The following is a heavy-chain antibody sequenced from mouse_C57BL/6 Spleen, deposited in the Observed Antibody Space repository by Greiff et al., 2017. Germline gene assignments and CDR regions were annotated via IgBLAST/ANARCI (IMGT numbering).Heavy chain of an antibody. D-gene: IGHD1-1*01. CDR2: LYIGNGNT. V-gene: IGHV1-58*01. Sequence: VQLQQSGAELVRPGSSVKMSCQTSGYTFTSYGINWVKQRPGQGLEWIGYLYIGNGNTEYNEKFKGKATLTSDTSSSTAYMQLSSLTSDDSAIYFCASTTVVEGAMDYWGQGTSVTVSS. J-gene: IGHJ4*01. CDR3: ASTTVVEGAMDY. CDR1: GYTFTSYG.